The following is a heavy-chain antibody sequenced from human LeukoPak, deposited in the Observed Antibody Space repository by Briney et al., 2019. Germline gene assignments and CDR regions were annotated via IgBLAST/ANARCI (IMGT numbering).Heavy chain of an antibody. CDR3: ARNSALYSYGFYYYYGMDV. CDR2: ISSSSSYI. CDR1: GFTFSSYS. V-gene: IGHV3-21*01. Sequence: GGSLRLSCAASGFTFSSYSMNWVRQAPGKGLEWVSSISSSSSYIYYADSVKGRFTISRDNAKNSPYLQMNSLRAEDTAVYYCARNSALYSYGFYYYYGMDVWGQGTTVTVSS. D-gene: IGHD5-18*01. J-gene: IGHJ6*02.